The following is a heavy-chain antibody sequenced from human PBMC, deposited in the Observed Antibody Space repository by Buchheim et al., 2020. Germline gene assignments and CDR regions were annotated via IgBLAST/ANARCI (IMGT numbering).Heavy chain of an antibody. Sequence: QVQLVESGGGVVQPGRSLRLSCAASGFTFSSYGMHWVRQAPGKGLEWVAVISYDGSNKYYADSVKGRFTISRDNSKNTLYLQMNSLRAEDTAVYYCVKNGGSYNALRYYYYMDVWGKGTT. CDR1: GFTFSSYG. CDR2: ISYDGSNK. D-gene: IGHD1-26*01. CDR3: VKNGGSYNALRYYYYMDV. J-gene: IGHJ6*03. V-gene: IGHV3-30*18.